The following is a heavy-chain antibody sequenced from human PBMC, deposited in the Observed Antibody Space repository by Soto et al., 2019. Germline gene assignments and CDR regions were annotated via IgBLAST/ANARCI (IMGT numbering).Heavy chain of an antibody. Sequence: GGSLRLSCAVSGFTFSSYWMHWVRQAPGKGLVWVSRVNTDGSSTTYAESVKGRFTISRVNAKNTLYLQMNSLRAEDTAVYYCARDLNWEYDSWGQGTQVTVSS. CDR3: ARDLNWEYDS. D-gene: IGHD1-26*01. V-gene: IGHV3-74*01. CDR1: GFTFSSYW. J-gene: IGHJ4*02. CDR2: VNTDGSST.